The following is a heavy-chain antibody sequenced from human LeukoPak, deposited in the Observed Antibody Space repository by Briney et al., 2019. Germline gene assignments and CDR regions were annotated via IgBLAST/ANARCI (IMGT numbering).Heavy chain of an antibody. V-gene: IGHV3-23*01. Sequence: GGSLRLSCAASGFTFSSYAMSWVRQAPGKGLEWVSVISGSDGSTYYADSVKGRFTISRDNSKNTLHLQMNSLRAEDTATYYCARGNYNLGTCWGQGTVVTVSS. J-gene: IGHJ4*02. CDR2: ISGSDGST. CDR1: GFTFSSYA. D-gene: IGHD3-10*01. CDR3: ARGNYNLGTC.